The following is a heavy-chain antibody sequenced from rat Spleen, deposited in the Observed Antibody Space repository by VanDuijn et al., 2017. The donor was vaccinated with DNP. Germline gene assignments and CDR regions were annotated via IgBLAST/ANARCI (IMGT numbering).Heavy chain of an antibody. CDR3: TREREPNNNPYYFDC. V-gene: IGHV2S8*01. J-gene: IGHJ2*01. D-gene: IGHD1-10*01. CDR2: ISSGGNT. CDR1: GFSLTTTG. Sequence: QVQLKESGPGLVQPSQTLSLTCTVSGFSLTTTGISWVRQFPGKGLEWIAAISSGGNTYYNSAPKSRLSISRDTSKSQVFLRMNSLQTEDTAIYFCTREREPNNNPYYFDCWGQGVMVTVSS.